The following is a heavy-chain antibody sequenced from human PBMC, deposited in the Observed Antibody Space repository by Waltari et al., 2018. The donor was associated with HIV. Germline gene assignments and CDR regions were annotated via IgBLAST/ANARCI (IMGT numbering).Heavy chain of an antibody. Sequence: QVQLRQWGAGLLKPSETLTLTCAVSGGSLSGYYWSWIRQPPGKGLEWIGEINHSGVSNYNPSLKSRVTISIDTSKNQFSLKLSSVTAADTAMYYCARYSGGGHRSAFDIWGQRTMVIVSS. CDR1: GGSLSGYY. V-gene: IGHV4-34*01. D-gene: IGHD2-15*01. CDR3: ARYSGGGHRSAFDI. J-gene: IGHJ3*02. CDR2: INHSGVS.